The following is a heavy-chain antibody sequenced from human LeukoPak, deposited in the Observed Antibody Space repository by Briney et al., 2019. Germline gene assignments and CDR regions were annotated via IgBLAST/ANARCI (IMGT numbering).Heavy chain of an antibody. CDR2: ISYSGST. V-gene: IGHV4-59*01. CDR3: ASGGYCSSTSCYPNWFDP. Sequence: SETLSLTCTVSGGSISSYYWSWIRQSPGKRLEWIGYISYSGSTNYNPSLKSRVSMSLDTSKNQFSLKLSSVTAADTAVYYRASGGYCSSTSCYPNWFDPWGQGTLVTVSS. D-gene: IGHD2-2*01. CDR1: GGSISSYY. J-gene: IGHJ5*02.